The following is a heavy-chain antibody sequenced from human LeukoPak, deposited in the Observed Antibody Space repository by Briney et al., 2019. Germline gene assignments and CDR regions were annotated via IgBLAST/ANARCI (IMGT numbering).Heavy chain of an antibody. CDR3: AKGATTVTLWEAFDI. CDR2: ISGSGRST. CDR1: GFTVSSNY. D-gene: IGHD4-17*01. J-gene: IGHJ3*02. V-gene: IGHV3-23*01. Sequence: PGGSLRLSCAASGFTVSSNYMSWVRQAPGKGLEWVSAISGSGRSTYYADSVKGRFTISRDNSKNTLSLQMNSLRAEDTALYYCAKGATTVTLWEAFDIWGQGTMVTVSS.